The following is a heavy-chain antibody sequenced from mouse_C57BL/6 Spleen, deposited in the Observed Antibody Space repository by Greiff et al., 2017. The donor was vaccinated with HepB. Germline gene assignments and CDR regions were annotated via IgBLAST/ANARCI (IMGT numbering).Heavy chain of an antibody. CDR3: ARGTNWDYAMDY. CDR2: IHPNSGST. CDR1: GYTFTSYW. Sequence: QVQLQQSGAELVKPGASVKLSCKASGYTFTSYWMHWVKQRPGQGLEWIGMIHPNSGSTNYNEKFKSKATLTVDKSSSTAYMQLSSLTSEDSAVYYCARGTNWDYAMDYWGQGTSVTVSS. D-gene: IGHD4-1*01. V-gene: IGHV1-64*01. J-gene: IGHJ4*01.